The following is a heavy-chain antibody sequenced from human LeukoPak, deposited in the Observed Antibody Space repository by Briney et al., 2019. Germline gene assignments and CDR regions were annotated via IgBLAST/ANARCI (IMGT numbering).Heavy chain of an antibody. J-gene: IGHJ4*02. CDR1: GLPFSRYA. CDR2: SSGSGGST. V-gene: IGHV3-23*01. CDR3: ARGRYYDNSVYYYFDY. D-gene: IGHD3-22*01. Sequence: GPTLMLSWGACGLPFSRYAMRWVRQPPRRGEAWVCVSSGSGGSTYYADSVKGRFTISRDTSKNTLYLQMNSLRAEDTAVYYCARGRYYDNSVYYYFDYWGQGTLVTVSS.